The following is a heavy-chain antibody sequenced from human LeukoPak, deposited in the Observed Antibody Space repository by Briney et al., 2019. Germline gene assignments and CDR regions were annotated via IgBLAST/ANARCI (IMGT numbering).Heavy chain of an antibody. CDR1: GFTFSSNS. D-gene: IGHD2-2*01. V-gene: IGHV3-21*01. J-gene: IGHJ4*02. CDR2: ISSSSSYI. Sequence: GGSLRLSCAASGFTFSSNSMNWVRQAPGKGLEWVSSISSSSSYIYYADSVKGRFTISRDNAKNSLYLQMNSLRAEDTAVYYCARDRPNIVVVPAAFGPVNDYWGQGTLVTVSS. CDR3: ARDRPNIVVVPAAFGPVNDY.